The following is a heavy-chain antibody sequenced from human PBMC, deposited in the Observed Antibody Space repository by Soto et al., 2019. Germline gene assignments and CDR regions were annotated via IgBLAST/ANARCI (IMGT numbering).Heavy chain of an antibody. CDR2: IDWDDDK. CDR1: GFSLSTSGMC. Sequence: GSGPTLVNPTQTLTLTCTFSGFSLSTSGMCVSWIRQPQGKALEWLALIDWDDDKYYSTSLKTRLTISKDTSKNQVVLKMTNMDPVDTATYYCARMPYRGVYYDSSNTYGMDVWGQGTTVTVSS. V-gene: IGHV2-70*01. D-gene: IGHD3-22*01. J-gene: IGHJ6*02. CDR3: ARMPYRGVYYDSSNTYGMDV.